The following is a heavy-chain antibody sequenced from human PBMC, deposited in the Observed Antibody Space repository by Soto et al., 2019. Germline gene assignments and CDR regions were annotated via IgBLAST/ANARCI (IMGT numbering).Heavy chain of an antibody. D-gene: IGHD1-26*01. Sequence: LKRSRAAAVLANSIDLGRCRRLEPVKGLEWVAVIYYDGSTKYYADSVKGRLTISRDNSKNTLYLQMNSLSAEDTVVYYAERGVGDLLSYFAY. CDR3: ERGVGDLLSYFAY. V-gene: IGHV3-33*01. J-gene: IGHJ4*01. CDR1: VLANSIDL. CDR2: IYYDGSTK.